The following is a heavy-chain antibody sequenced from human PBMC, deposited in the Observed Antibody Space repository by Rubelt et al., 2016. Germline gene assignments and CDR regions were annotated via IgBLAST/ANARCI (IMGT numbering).Heavy chain of an antibody. CDR2: ISGSGGST. V-gene: IGHV3-23*01. CDR1: GFTFSSYW. CDR3: AKGTGPRRGGTDY. D-gene: IGHD3/OR15-3a*01. J-gene: IGHJ4*02. Sequence: CAASGFTFSSYWMHWVRQAPGKGLVWVSAISGSGGSTYYADSVKGRFTISRDTSKNTLYLQMNSLRAEDTAVYYCAKGTGPRRGGTDYWGQGTLVTVSS.